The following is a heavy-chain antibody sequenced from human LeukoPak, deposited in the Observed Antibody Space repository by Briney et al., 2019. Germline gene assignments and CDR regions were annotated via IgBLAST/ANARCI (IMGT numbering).Heavy chain of an antibody. CDR3: ARWTTTYLDY. CDR1: GYTFTSCY. Sequence: ASVKVSCKASGYTFTSCYMHWVRQAPGQGLEWMGIINPSGGSTNFAQKFQGRVTMTTDTSTITVYMELSSLRSEDTAVYYCARWTTTYLDYWGQGTLVTVSS. CDR2: INPSGGST. V-gene: IGHV1-46*01. D-gene: IGHD4-11*01. J-gene: IGHJ4*02.